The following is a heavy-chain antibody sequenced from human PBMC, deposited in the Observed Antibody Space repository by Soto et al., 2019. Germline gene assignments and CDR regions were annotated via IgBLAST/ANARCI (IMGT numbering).Heavy chain of an antibody. CDR1: GFTFSSYS. CDR3: ARVYSSGWYFDY. J-gene: IGHJ4*02. CDR2: ITNDSGIK. D-gene: IGHD6-19*01. V-gene: IGHV3-48*02. Sequence: EVQLVESGGGFVQPGGSLRLSCEASGFTFSSYSMNWVRHAPGKGLEWVSYITNDSGIKSYADSVKGRFAISRDNAEKSGYLQMNSLGDEDTAVYYCARVYSSGWYFDYWGQGTLVTVSS.